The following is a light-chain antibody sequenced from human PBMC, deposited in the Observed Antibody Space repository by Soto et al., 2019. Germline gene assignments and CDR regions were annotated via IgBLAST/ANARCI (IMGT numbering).Light chain of an antibody. V-gene: IGKV3-20*01. CDR2: GAS. CDR3: QQYGSSPPLT. CDR1: QSVSSSY. J-gene: IGKJ1*01. Sequence: EIVLTQSPGTLSLSTGERATLSCRASQSVSSSYLAWYQQKPGQAPRLLIYGASSRATGIPDRFSGSGSGTDFTLTISRLEPEDFAVYYCQQYGSSPPLTFGQGTKVEIK.